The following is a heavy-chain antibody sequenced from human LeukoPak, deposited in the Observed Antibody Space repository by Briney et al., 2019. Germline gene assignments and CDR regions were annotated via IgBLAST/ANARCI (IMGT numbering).Heavy chain of an antibody. Sequence: SETLSLTCAVYGESFSGHYWTWIRQPPGRGLEWMGEINHSGSTTSNPSLNNRVTISVYTSKNQFSLKLTSVTAADTAVYYCARPRYGSGSLDSWGQGTLVTVSS. J-gene: IGHJ4*02. V-gene: IGHV4-34*01. CDR1: GESFSGHY. CDR3: ARPRYGSGSLDS. CDR2: INHSGST. D-gene: IGHD3-10*01.